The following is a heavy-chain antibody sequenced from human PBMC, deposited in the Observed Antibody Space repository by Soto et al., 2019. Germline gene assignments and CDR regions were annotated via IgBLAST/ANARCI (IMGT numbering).Heavy chain of an antibody. CDR3: AILPASGNKYEPPDY. V-gene: IGHV3-30*03. D-gene: IGHD1-26*01. Sequence: QAQLVESGGGVVQPGRSLRLSCAAAGFTFSSFAMHWVRQAPGKGLEWVAIVSYDGGTKYYADSVKGRFTISRDNSKNTLYLRMNSVRHEDTSVYYCAILPASGNKYEPPDYWGQGTLVTGSS. J-gene: IGHJ4*02. CDR2: VSYDGGTK. CDR1: GFTFSSFA.